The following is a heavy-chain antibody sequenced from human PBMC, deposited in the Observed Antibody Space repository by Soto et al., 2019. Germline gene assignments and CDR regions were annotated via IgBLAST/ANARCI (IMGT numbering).Heavy chain of an antibody. CDR1: GFTFSTYG. J-gene: IGHJ6*02. CDR2: TWYDGTNK. V-gene: IGHV3-33*01. CDR3: ERGGTGYSYYGRDV. D-gene: IGHD3-10*01. Sequence: QVQVVESGGGVVQPGRSLRLSCAASGFTFSTYGMHWVRQAPGKGLEWVAVTWYDGTNKYYADSVKGRFTISTDSSKNTHCLEMERLIAEDTAVYYCERGGTGYSYYGRDVWGQGTTVTVSS.